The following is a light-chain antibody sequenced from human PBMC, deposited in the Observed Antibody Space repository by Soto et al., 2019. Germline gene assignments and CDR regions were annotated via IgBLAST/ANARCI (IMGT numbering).Light chain of an antibody. J-gene: IGKJ5*01. Sequence: DIQMTQSPSSLSASVGDRVTITCQASQDISNYLNWYQQKPGKAPKLLIYDASNLETGVPSRFSGSGSGTDFTFTISSLQPADIATYYCQQYDNLLSITFGQGTRLEIK. CDR2: DAS. CDR3: QQYDNLLSIT. CDR1: QDISNY. V-gene: IGKV1-33*01.